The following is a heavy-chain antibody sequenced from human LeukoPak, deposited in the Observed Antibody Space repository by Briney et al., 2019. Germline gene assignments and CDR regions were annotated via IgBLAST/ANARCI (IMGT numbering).Heavy chain of an antibody. CDR1: GFTFSGYW. D-gene: IGHD1-26*01. J-gene: IGHJ4*02. CDR3: ARDKAVGPTLLDY. CDR2: IKQDGSEI. Sequence: GGSLRLSCAASGFTFSGYWMSWVRQAPGKGPEWVANIKQDGSEIYYVDSVKGRFTISRDNAKNSLFLQLNSLSAEDTAVYYCARDKAVGPTLLDYWGQGTLVTVSS. V-gene: IGHV3-7*01.